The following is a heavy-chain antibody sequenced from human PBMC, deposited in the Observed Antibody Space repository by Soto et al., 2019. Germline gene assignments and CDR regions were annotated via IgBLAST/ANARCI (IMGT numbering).Heavy chain of an antibody. CDR3: SKFKYSTSVRYLHP. J-gene: IGHJ1*01. CDR2: IYPSDSRT. V-gene: IGHV5-51*07. CDR1: GYKCGKYW. D-gene: IGHD6-6*01. Sequence: SLQLSCAPSGYKCGKYWFGWGHQMPGKGLEWVAIIYPSDSRTIYSPSFQGQVTISADKSISTAYLQWTSLKASDTVIYYCSKFKYSTSVRYLHPGGKGTPVTVS.